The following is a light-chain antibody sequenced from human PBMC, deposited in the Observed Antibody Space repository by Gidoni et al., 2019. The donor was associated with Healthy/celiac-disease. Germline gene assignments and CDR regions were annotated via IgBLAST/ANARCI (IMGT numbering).Light chain of an antibody. Sequence: EIVLTQSPGTLSLSPGERATLSCRASQSVSSSYLAWYQQKPGQAPRLLIYGASSRATGIPDSFSGSGSVTDFTLTISRLEPEDFAVYYCQQYGSSPLFTFGPGTKVDIK. CDR3: QQYGSSPLFT. V-gene: IGKV3-20*01. J-gene: IGKJ3*01. CDR2: GAS. CDR1: QSVSSSY.